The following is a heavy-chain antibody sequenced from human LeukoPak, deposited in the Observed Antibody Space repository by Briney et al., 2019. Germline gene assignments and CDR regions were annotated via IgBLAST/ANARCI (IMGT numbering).Heavy chain of an antibody. J-gene: IGHJ3*02. Sequence: SETLSLTCTVSGGSTSSYYWSWIRQPPGKGLEWIGYIYYSGSTNYNPSLKSRVTISVDTSKNQFSLKLSSVTAADTAVYYCARDRVDLYYYDSSGYYLGHAFDIWGQGTMVTVSS. CDR1: GGSTSSYY. CDR2: IYYSGST. V-gene: IGHV4-59*12. CDR3: ARDRVDLYYYDSSGYYLGHAFDI. D-gene: IGHD3-22*01.